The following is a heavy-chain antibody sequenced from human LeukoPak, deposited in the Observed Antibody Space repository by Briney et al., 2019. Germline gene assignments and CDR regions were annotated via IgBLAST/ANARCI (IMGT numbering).Heavy chain of an antibody. CDR3: ARTTEGGYTYDYFYYYYMDV. D-gene: IGHD5-18*01. Sequence: TSSETLSLTCTVSGGSISSYYWSWIRQPPGKGLEWIGYIYYSGSTNYNPSLKSRVTISVDTSKNQSSLKLRSVTAADTAVYYCARTTEGGYTYDYFYYYYMDVWGKGTTVTISS. CDR1: GGSISSYY. J-gene: IGHJ6*03. V-gene: IGHV4-59*01. CDR2: IYYSGST.